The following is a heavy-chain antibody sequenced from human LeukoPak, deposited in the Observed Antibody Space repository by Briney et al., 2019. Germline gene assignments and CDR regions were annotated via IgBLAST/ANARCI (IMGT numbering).Heavy chain of an antibody. CDR1: GFTFSSYA. V-gene: IGHV3-30-3*01. J-gene: IGHJ4*02. Sequence: GGPLRLSCAASGFTFSSYAMHWVRQAPGKGLEWVAVISYDGSNKYYADSVKGRFTISRDNSKNTLYLQMNSLRAEDTAVYYCAAGSKGGYWGQGTLVTVSS. CDR3: AAGSKGGY. D-gene: IGHD3-10*01. CDR2: ISYDGSNK.